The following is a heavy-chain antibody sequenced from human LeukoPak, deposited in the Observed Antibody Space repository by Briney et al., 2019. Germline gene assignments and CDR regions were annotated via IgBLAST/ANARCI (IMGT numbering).Heavy chain of an antibody. CDR1: GGSFSGYY. D-gene: IGHD3-22*01. Sequence: SETLSLTCAVYGGSFSGYYWSWIRQPPGKGLEWIGEINHSGSTNYNPSLKSRVTISVDTSKNQFSLKLSSVTAADTAVYYCARGGYDSSGYYSVYWGQGTLVTVSS. CDR2: INHSGST. V-gene: IGHV4-34*01. CDR3: ARGGYDSSGYYSVY. J-gene: IGHJ4*02.